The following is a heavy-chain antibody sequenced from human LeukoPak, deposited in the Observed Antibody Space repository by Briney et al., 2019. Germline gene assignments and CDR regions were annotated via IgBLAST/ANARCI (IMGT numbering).Heavy chain of an antibody. D-gene: IGHD6-13*01. V-gene: IGHV3-53*01. CDR3: ARDMAGLEAAGQTEA. CDR2: IYSGGST. Sequence: GGSLRLSCAASGFIVSSNYMSWVRPAPGKGLEWVSVIYSGGSTYYADSVKGRFTISRDNSKNTVYLQMNSLRVEDTAVYYCARDMAGLEAAGQTEAWGQGTLVTVSS. J-gene: IGHJ5*02. CDR1: GFIVSSNY.